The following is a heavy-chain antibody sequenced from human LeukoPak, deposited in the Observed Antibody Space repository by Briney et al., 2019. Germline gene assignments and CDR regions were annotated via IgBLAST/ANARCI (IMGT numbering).Heavy chain of an antibody. Sequence: GGSLRLSCAASGFTFSSYAMSWVRQAPGKGLEWVSAISDSRTSTYYADSVKGRFTISRDNSKNTLYLQMNSLRAEDTAVYYCAQFGPGMAVGDYWGQGTLVTASS. J-gene: IGHJ4*02. D-gene: IGHD2-8*01. CDR3: AQFGPGMAVGDY. V-gene: IGHV3-23*01. CDR1: GFTFSSYA. CDR2: ISDSRTST.